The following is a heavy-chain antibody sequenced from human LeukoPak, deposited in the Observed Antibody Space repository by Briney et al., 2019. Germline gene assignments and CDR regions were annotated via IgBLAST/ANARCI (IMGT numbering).Heavy chain of an antibody. V-gene: IGHV1-8*02. CDR2: MNPNSGNT. Sequence: ASVKVSCKASGYTFTGYYMHWVRQAPGQGLEWMGWMNPNSGNTGYAQKFQGRVTMTRNTSVSTAYMELSSLRSEDTAVYYCARGAYYYDSSGPPAGYWGQGTLVTVSS. CDR3: ARGAYYYDSSGPPAGY. J-gene: IGHJ4*02. D-gene: IGHD3-22*01. CDR1: GYTFTGYY.